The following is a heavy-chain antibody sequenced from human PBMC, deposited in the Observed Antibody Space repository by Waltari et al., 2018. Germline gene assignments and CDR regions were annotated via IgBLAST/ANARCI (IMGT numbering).Heavy chain of an antibody. J-gene: IGHJ4*02. V-gene: IGHV3-33*01. D-gene: IGHD2-15*01. Sequence: QVQLVESGGGVVQPGRSLRLSCAASGFTFSSYGMHWVRQAPGKGLEWVAVRWYDGSNKYYADSVKGRFTISRDNSKNTLYLRMNSLRAEDTAVYYCARELAQMTPFFDYWGQGTLVTVSS. CDR2: RWYDGSNK. CDR1: GFTFSSYG. CDR3: ARELAQMTPFFDY.